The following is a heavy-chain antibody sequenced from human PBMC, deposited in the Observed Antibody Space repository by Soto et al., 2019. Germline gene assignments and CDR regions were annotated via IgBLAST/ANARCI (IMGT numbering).Heavy chain of an antibody. J-gene: IGHJ6*02. V-gene: IGHV3-48*02. CDR3: GRERIAEACTVDWYYYYGMDV. CDR1: GFTFSSYS. Sequence: EVQLVESGGGLVQPGGSLRLSCAASGFTFSSYSMNWVRQAPGKGLEWVSYISSSSSTIYYADSVKGRFTISSDNAKNSVYLQMNSLRDDDTAVYYSGRERIAEACTVDWYYYYGMDVWGQGTTVTVCS. D-gene: IGHD6-13*01. CDR2: ISSSSSTI.